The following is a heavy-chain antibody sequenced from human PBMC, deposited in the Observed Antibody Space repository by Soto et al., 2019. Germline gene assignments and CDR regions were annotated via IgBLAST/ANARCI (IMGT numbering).Heavy chain of an antibody. Sequence: SETLSLTCTVSGASITSGNYYWGWIRQPPGRGLEWIGSISYSGSTYYNPSLKSRVTISVDTSQNQFSLKLSSVTAADTAVYYCAGDIPSGSYRFDYWGQGALVTVSS. CDR2: ISYSGST. J-gene: IGHJ4*02. CDR1: GASITSGNYY. CDR3: AGDIPSGSYRFDY. V-gene: IGHV4-39*01. D-gene: IGHD1-26*01.